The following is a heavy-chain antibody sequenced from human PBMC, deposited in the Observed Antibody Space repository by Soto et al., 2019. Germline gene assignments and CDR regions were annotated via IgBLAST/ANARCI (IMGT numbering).Heavy chain of an antibody. Sequence: GGSLRLSCAASGFTFSSYGMHWVRQAPGKGLEWVAVISYDGSNKYYADSVKGRFTISRDNSKNTLYLQMNSLRAEDTAVDYCAKDTKDQLPPFKEYYYYGMDVWGQGTTVTVSS. V-gene: IGHV3-30*18. CDR1: GFTFSSYG. CDR2: ISYDGSNK. D-gene: IGHD2-2*01. CDR3: AKDTKDQLPPFKEYYYYGMDV. J-gene: IGHJ6*02.